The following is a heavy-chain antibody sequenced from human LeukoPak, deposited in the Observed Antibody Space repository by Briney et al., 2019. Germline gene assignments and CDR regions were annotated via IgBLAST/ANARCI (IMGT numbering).Heavy chain of an antibody. Sequence: SETLSLTCTVSGGSISSSSYYWGWIRQPPGKGLEWIGSIYYSGSTYYNPSLKSRVTISVDTSKNQFSLKLSSVTAADTAVYYCARDGEITMVRGTEVWGQGTLVTVSS. CDR2: IYYSGST. CDR1: GGSISSSSYY. V-gene: IGHV4-39*07. D-gene: IGHD3-10*01. J-gene: IGHJ4*02. CDR3: ARDGEITMVRGTEV.